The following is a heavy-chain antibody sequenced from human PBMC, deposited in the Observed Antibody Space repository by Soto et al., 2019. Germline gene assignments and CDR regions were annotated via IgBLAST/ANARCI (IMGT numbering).Heavy chain of an antibody. CDR2: INSDGSST. V-gene: IGHV3-74*01. CDR1: GFTFSSYW. J-gene: IGHJ4*02. CDR3: ARGPRGRSNFDY. Sequence: GGSLRLSCAASGFTFSSYWMHWVRQAPGKGLVWVSRINSDGSSTSYADSVKGRFTISRDNAKNTLYLQMNSLRAEDTAVYYCARGPRGRSNFDYWGQGTLVTVSS.